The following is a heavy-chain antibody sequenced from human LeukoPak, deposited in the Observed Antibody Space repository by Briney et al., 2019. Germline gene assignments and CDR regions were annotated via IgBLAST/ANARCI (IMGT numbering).Heavy chain of an antibody. CDR1: GGSFSGYY. CDR3: ARARAGHFDY. V-gene: IGHV4-34*01. Sequence: SETLSLTCAVYGGSFSGYYWSWVRQPPRKGLEWIGEINHSGSTNYNPSLKSRVTISVDTSKNQFSLKLSSVTAADTAVYYCARARAGHFDYWDQGTLVTVSS. CDR2: INHSGST. J-gene: IGHJ4*02.